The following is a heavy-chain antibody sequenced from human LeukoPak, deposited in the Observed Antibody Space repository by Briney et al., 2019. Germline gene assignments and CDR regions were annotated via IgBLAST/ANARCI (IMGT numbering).Heavy chain of an antibody. J-gene: IGHJ6*03. CDR1: GGSISSYY. D-gene: IGHD2-15*01. CDR2: IYYSWST. V-gene: IGHV4-59*07. Sequence: PSDTLSLTCTVSGGSISSYYWSGIRQPPGKGLEWIGYIYYSWSTNYNPSLKSRVTISVDTSKTQFYLKLSSVPAADTAVYYCARVVVVVPIHYYMDVWGKGTTVTVSS. CDR3: ARVVVVVPIHYYMDV.